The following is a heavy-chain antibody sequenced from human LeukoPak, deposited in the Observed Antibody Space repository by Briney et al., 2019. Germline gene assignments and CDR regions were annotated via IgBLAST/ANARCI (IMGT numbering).Heavy chain of an antibody. D-gene: IGHD5-18*01. Sequence: GGSLRLSCAASGFTFDDYTMHWVRQAPGKGLEWVSLISWDGGSTYYADSVKGRFTISRDNSKNFLYLQMNSLRTEDTALYYCAKDIGDRGYIFDYWGQGTLVTVSS. V-gene: IGHV3-43*01. CDR2: ISWDGGST. CDR1: GFTFDDYT. J-gene: IGHJ4*02. CDR3: AKDIGDRGYIFDY.